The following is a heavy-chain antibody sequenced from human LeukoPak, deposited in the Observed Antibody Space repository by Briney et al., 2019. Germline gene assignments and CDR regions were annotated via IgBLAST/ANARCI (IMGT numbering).Heavy chain of an antibody. CDR1: GFPFSDYA. J-gene: IGHJ6*02. V-gene: IGHV3-53*01. CDR3: ARINYYFYYGMDV. CDR2: IYSGGST. Sequence: GGSLRLSCAASGFPFSDYAMTWVRQAPGKGLEWVSVIYSGGSTYYADSVKGRFTISRDNSKNTLYLQMNSLRAEDTAVYYCARINYYFYYGMDVWGHGTTVTVSS.